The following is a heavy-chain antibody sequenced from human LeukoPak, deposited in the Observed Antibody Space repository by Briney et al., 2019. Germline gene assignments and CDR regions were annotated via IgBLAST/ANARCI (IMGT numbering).Heavy chain of an antibody. V-gene: IGHV1-2*06. D-gene: IGHD2-15*01. Sequence: GASVKVSCKASGYTFTKYYMFWVRQAPGQGLEWMERINPSSGGTDYAQKFQGRVTMTRDTSISTAYMELSRLRSDDTAMHYCARGYCSGGSCYSVENWFDPWGQGTLVTVSS. CDR1: GYTFTKYY. CDR3: ARGYCSGGSCYSVENWFDP. J-gene: IGHJ5*02. CDR2: INPSSGGT.